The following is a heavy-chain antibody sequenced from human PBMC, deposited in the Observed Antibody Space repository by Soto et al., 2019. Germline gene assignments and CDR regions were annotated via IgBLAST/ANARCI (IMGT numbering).Heavy chain of an antibody. CDR1: WFSLSTSGMC. Sequence: SGPTLVNPTQTLTLTCTFSWFSLSTSGMCVSWIRQPPGKALEWLARIDWDDDKYYSTSLKTRLTISKDTSKNQVVLTMTNMDPVDTATYYCARMVYGVGRGYYYYGMDVWGQGTTVTVSS. V-gene: IGHV2-70*11. CDR3: ARMVYGVGRGYYYYGMDV. J-gene: IGHJ6*02. D-gene: IGHD4-17*01. CDR2: IDWDDDK.